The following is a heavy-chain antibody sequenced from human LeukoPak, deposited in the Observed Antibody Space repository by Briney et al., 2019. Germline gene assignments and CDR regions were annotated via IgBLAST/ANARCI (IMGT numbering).Heavy chain of an antibody. CDR2: IIPIFGTA. V-gene: IGHV1-69*13. CDR3: ARAGSHSNVTHKHSGSPTFDY. Sequence: SVKVSCKASGGTFSSYAISWVRQAPEQGLEWMGGIIPIFGTANYAQKFQGRVTITADESTSTAYMELSSLRSEDTAVYYCARAGSHSNVTHKHSGSPTFDYWGQGTLVTVSS. D-gene: IGHD5-12*01. CDR1: GGTFSSYA. J-gene: IGHJ4*02.